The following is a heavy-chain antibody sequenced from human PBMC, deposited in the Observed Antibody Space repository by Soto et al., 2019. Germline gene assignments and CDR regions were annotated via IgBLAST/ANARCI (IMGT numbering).Heavy chain of an antibody. D-gene: IGHD1-26*01. V-gene: IGHV4-34*01. CDR2: FTHEGYT. Sequence: QVQLQQWGAGLLKPSETLSLTCAVYGGSFSGYYWTWIRLPPGKGLEWIGEFTHEGYTNYNPSHKSRVTISVDPSKNPFSLTLSFVTAADTAVYFFAPGQDRSKVGDSWGQGNLVTVSS. CDR3: APGQDRSKVGDS. CDR1: GGSFSGYY. J-gene: IGHJ4*02.